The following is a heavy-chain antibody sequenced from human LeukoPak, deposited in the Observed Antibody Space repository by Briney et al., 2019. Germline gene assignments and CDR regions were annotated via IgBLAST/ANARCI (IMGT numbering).Heavy chain of an antibody. D-gene: IGHD5-18*01. CDR1: GFTVSSYY. V-gene: IGHV3-66*01. Sequence: GGSLRLSCAASGFTVSSYYMSWVRQAPGKGLEWVSVIYGGGTTYYADSVKGRFTISRDNSKHTLYLQMNSLRAEDTAVYYCARAEGYNYGLDYWGQGTLVTVSS. CDR2: IYGGGTT. CDR3: ARAEGYNYGLDY. J-gene: IGHJ4*02.